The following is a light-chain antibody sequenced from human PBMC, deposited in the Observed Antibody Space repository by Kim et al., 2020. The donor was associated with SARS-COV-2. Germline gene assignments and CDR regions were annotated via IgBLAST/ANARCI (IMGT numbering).Light chain of an antibody. Sequence: QLVLTQSPSASASLGVSVKLTCTLSSGHSRYAIAWHQQQPEKGPRYLMKLNSDGSHSKGDGIPDRFSGSSSGAERYLTISSLQSEDEADYYCQTWGTGIRVFGGGTQLTVL. CDR1: SGHSRYA. V-gene: IGLV4-69*01. CDR2: LNSDGSH. CDR3: QTWGTGIRV. J-gene: IGLJ3*02.